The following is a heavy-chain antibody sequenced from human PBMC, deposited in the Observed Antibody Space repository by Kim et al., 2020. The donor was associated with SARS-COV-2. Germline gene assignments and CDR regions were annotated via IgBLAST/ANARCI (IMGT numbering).Heavy chain of an antibody. D-gene: IGHD3-16*01. CDR3: VSDSMGGAFDI. Sequence: GGSLRLSCATSGFTFSAYDMNWVRQAPGQGLEWLSFITKSSTTIYYADSVKCRFTTSRDNAKNSLHLQMNSLKDEDTAVYHCVSDSMGGAFDIRGQGTLV. CDR1: GFTFSAYD. V-gene: IGHV3-48*02. CDR2: ITKSSTTI. J-gene: IGHJ3*02.